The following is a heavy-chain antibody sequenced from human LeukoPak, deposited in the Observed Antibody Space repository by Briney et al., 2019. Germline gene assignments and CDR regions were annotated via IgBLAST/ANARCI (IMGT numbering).Heavy chain of an antibody. D-gene: IGHD3-10*01. CDR2: IIPMVVST. CDR3: AKGVGYFSGSGSYDTTYYFDY. J-gene: IGHJ4*02. V-gene: IGHV3-23*01. CDR1: GFTFNTDA. Sequence: GGSLRLSCAASGFTFNTDAMSWVRQAPGKGLNGVSAIIPMVVSTYYADPVKGRFTISRDNFKNTLFLQVNSLRAEDTAVYYCAKGVGYFSGSGSYDTTYYFDYWGQGTLVTVSS.